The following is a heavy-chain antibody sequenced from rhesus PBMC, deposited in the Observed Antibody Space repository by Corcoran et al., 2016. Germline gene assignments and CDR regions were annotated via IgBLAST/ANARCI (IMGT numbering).Heavy chain of an antibody. Sequence: EVQLVETGGGLVQPGGSLKLSCAASGFTFSSYGMSWVRQAPGKGLEWVSAINSRGGSTVYADSVKGRFTIFRDNSKNTLSLQMNSLRAEDTAVYYCAKDPTIFGLVRFKGFDVWGPGVLVTVSS. D-gene: IGHD3-3*01. CDR1: GFTFSSYG. CDR3: AKDPTIFGLVRFKGFDV. V-gene: IGHV3S5*01. CDR2: INSRGGST. J-gene: IGHJ5-1*01.